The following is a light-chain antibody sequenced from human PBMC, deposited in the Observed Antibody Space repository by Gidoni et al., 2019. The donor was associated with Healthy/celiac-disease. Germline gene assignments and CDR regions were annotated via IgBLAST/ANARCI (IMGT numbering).Light chain of an antibody. J-gene: IGKJ3*01. Sequence: IVMTQSPLSLPVTPGEPASISCRSSQSLLHSNGYNYLDWYLQKPGQSPQLLIYLGSNRASGVPDRFSGSGSGTDFTLKISRVEAEDVGVYYCMQALQTPFTFGPGTKSGYQT. CDR1: QSLLHSNGYNY. V-gene: IGKV2-28*01. CDR2: LGS. CDR3: MQALQTPFT.